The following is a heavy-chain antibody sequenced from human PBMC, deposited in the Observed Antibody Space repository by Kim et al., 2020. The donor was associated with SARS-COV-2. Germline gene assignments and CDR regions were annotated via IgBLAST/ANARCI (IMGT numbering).Heavy chain of an antibody. J-gene: IGHJ3*02. Sequence: MYNAKSMKGRLTISRDNAKNSLYLQMRRLMDEDTDLYYCVRDGLGGAFDMWGQRTMVTVSS. V-gene: IGHV3-48*02. CDR2: M. D-gene: IGHD3-16*01. CDR3: VRDGLGGAFDM.